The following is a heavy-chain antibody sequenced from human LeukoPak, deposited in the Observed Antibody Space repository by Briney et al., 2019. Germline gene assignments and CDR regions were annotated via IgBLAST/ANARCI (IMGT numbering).Heavy chain of an antibody. V-gene: IGHV3-23*01. CDR1: GFTFSSYA. CDR2: ISGSGDNT. J-gene: IGHJ4*02. Sequence: QPGGSLRLSCAASGFTFSSYAMSWVRQAPGKGLEWVSAISGSGDNTYYADSVQGRFTISRDNSKNTLYLQMNSLRAEDTAVYYCARGFGPTYWGQGTLVTVSS. D-gene: IGHD3-16*01. CDR3: ARGFGPTY.